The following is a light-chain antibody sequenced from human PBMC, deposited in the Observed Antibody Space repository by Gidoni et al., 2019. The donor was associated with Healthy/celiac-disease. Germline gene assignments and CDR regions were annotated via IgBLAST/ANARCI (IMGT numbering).Light chain of an antibody. CDR1: QGISSY. CDR3: QQLNSYPVT. V-gene: IGKV1-9*01. CDR2: AAS. J-gene: IGKJ5*01. Sequence: IQLTPSPSSLSASVGDRVTITCRASQGISSYLAWYQQKPGKAPKLLIYAASTLQSGVPSRFSGRGSGTDFTLTISSLQPEDFATYYCQQLNSYPVTFXXXTRLEIK.